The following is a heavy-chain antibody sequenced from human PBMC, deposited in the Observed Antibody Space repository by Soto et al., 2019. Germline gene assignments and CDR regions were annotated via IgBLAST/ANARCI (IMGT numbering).Heavy chain of an antibody. J-gene: IGHJ4*02. D-gene: IGHD6-6*01. CDR3: ASYQIAARFFDY. V-gene: IGHV4-59*01. Sequence: SETLFLTCTVSGGSISSYYWSWIWQPPGKGLEWIGYIYYSGSTNYNPSLKSRVTISVDTSKNQFSLKHISVTAADTTVYYCASYQIAARFFDYWGQGTLVTVSS. CDR1: GGSISSYY. CDR2: IYYSGST.